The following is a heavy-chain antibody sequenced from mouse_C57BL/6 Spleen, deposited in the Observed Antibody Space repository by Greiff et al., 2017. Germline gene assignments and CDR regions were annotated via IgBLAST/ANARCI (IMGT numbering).Heavy chain of an antibody. D-gene: IGHD6-5*01. CDR1: GFNIKDYY. CDR2: IDPEDGET. Sequence: EVKLQQSGAELVKPGASVKLSCTASGFNIKDYYMHWVKQRTEQGLEWIGRIDPEDGETKYATKFQGQATITADTSSNTAYLQLSSLTSEDTAVYYCARSLAYSYYAMDYWGQGTSVTVSS. CDR3: ARSLAYSYYAMDY. J-gene: IGHJ4*01. V-gene: IGHV14-2*01.